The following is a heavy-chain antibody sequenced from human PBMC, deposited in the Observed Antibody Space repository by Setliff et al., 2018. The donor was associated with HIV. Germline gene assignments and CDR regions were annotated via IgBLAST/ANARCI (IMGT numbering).Heavy chain of an antibody. D-gene: IGHD3-22*01. V-gene: IGHV3-74*01. CDR3: ARDIGRDYDTTEDWFDP. CDR2: LSRDGTYT. CDR1: GFTFSDHY. Sequence: PGGSLRLSCAASGFTFSDHYMDWVRQAPGKGLVWVSRLSRDGTYTHYADSVKGRFTISRDTAKNTLFLQLNSLRDEDTAVYYCARDIGRDYDTTEDWFDPWGQGTPVTVSS. J-gene: IGHJ5*02.